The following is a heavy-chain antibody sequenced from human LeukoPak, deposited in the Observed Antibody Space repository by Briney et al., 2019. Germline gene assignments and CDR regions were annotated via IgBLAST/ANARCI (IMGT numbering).Heavy chain of an antibody. CDR2: ISSGGGTK. CDR3: AAEASQTSNYDKSTYYDY. CDR1: GFSFPNYA. J-gene: IGHJ4*02. Sequence: PGGSLRLSCAASGFSFPNYAMSWVRQAPGKGLEWVSVISSGGGTKYYADSVKGRCTISRDDSNNTLFLQLSSLTADDTAVYFCAAEASQTSNYDKSTYYDYWGRGTLVAVSS. V-gene: IGHV3-23*01. D-gene: IGHD3-16*01.